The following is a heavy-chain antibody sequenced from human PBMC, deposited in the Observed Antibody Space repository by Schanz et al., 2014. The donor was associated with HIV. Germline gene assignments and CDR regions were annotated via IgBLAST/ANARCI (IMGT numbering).Heavy chain of an antibody. CDR1: GFTFSTYG. Sequence: QVQLVESGGGVAQPGRSLRLSCAASGFTFSTYGMHWVRQAPGKGLEWVAVISYDGRNKYYADSVKGRFTISRDNSKNTLYLQLKSLRAEDRAVYYCAKDANYYDTKYRGKGNYYHYYGMDVWGQGTTVTVSS. CDR2: ISYDGRNK. D-gene: IGHD3-22*01. V-gene: IGHV3-30*18. J-gene: IGHJ6*02. CDR3: AKDANYYDTKYRGKGNYYHYYGMDV.